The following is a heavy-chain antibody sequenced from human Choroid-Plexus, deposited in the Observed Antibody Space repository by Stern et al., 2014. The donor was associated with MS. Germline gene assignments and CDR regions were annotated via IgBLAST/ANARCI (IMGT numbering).Heavy chain of an antibody. CDR3: AKDRQYLTYFFDH. CDR1: GFTFGSCA. Sequence: VQLVESGGGVVQPGRPLRLSCVASGFTFGSCAMHWVRQAPGKGLEWVAGVSYDGSNKYYAASVKGRFTSSRDNSQNTLYMQMSSLRPEDTAVYYCAKDRQYLTYFFDHWGQGSLVTVSS. CDR2: VSYDGSNK. V-gene: IGHV3-30*18. J-gene: IGHJ5*02. D-gene: IGHD2/OR15-2a*01.